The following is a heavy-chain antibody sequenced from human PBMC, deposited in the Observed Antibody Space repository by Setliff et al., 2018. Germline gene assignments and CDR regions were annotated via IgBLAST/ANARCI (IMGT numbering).Heavy chain of an antibody. J-gene: IGHJ4*02. Sequence: SETLSLTCAVSGYSISSGYYWGWIRQPPGKGLEWIGEINHSGSTNYNPSLKSRVTISVDTSKNQFSLKLSSVTAADTAVYYCARGSGDHWGQGTLVTVSS. CDR1: GYSISSGYY. CDR3: ARGSGDH. V-gene: IGHV4-38-2*01. CDR2: INHSGST. D-gene: IGHD3-10*01.